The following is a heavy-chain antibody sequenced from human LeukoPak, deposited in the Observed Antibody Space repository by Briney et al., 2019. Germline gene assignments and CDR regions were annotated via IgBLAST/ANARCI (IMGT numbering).Heavy chain of an antibody. CDR3: ARVRMTALFDY. V-gene: IGHV4-61*01. D-gene: IGHD4-17*01. CDR1: GVSASSGSYY. Sequence: PSETLSLTCTVSGVSASSGSYYWSWIRQPPGKGLEWIGYIYYSGSTNYNPSLKSRVTISVDTSKNQFSLKLSSVTAADTAVYYCARVRMTALFDYWGQGTLVTVSS. CDR2: IYYSGST. J-gene: IGHJ4*02.